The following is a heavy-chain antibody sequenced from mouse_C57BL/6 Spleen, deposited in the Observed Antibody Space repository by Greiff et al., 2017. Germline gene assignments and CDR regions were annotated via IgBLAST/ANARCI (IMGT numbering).Heavy chain of an antibody. CDR3: ARSFYDGYLFAY. D-gene: IGHD2-3*01. CDR1: GYTFTSYW. J-gene: IGHJ3*01. Sequence: QVQLQQPGAELVKPGASVKLSCKASGYTFTSYWMHWVKQRPGQGLEWIGMIHPNSGSTNYNEKFKSKATLTVDKSSSTAYMQLSSLTSEDSAVYYCARSFYDGYLFAYGGQGTLVTVSA. CDR2: IHPNSGST. V-gene: IGHV1-64*01.